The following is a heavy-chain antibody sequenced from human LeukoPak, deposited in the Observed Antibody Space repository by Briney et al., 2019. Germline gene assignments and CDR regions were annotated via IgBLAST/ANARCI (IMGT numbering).Heavy chain of an antibody. Sequence: PSETLSLTCTVSGGSISSYYWSWIRQPPGKGLEWIGYIYYSGSTNYNPSLKSRVTISVDTSKNQFSLKLSSVTAADTAVYYCAGRRGYSYGIDYWGQETLVTVSS. CDR1: GGSISSYY. D-gene: IGHD5-18*01. CDR2: IYYSGST. V-gene: IGHV4-59*01. J-gene: IGHJ4*02. CDR3: AGRRGYSYGIDY.